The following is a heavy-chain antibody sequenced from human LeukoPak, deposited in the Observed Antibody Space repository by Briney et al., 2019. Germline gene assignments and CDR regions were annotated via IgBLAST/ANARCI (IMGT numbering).Heavy chain of an antibody. V-gene: IGHV1-69*04. J-gene: IGHJ6*02. Sequence: ASVKLSCKASGGTFSSYAISWVRQAPGQGLEWMGRIIPILGIANYAQKLQGRVTITADKSTSTAYMELSSLRSEDTAVYYCASAFNDFYDSSGYYYYGMDVWGQGTTVTVSS. CDR3: ASAFNDFYDSSGYYYYGMDV. CDR1: GGTFSSYA. D-gene: IGHD3-22*01. CDR2: IIPILGIA.